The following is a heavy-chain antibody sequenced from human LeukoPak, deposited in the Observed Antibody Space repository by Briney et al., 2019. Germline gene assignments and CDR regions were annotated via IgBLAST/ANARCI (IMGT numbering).Heavy chain of an antibody. CDR1: GFTLSTSW. J-gene: IGHJ4*02. D-gene: IGHD4-17*01. Sequence: GGSLRLSCAASGFTLSTSWMSWVRQSPGKGLEWVADMNPVGGVKYYVDSVKGRFTISRDNAKNSIYLQMDSLRAEDTAVYYCARDPAYGALDYWGKGTLVTVSS. V-gene: IGHV3-7*01. CDR3: ARDPAYGALDY. CDR2: MNPVGGVK.